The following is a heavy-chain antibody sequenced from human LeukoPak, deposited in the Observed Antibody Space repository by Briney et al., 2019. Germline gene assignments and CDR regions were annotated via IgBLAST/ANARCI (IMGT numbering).Heavy chain of an antibody. V-gene: IGHV3-23*01. Sequence: PGGSLRLSCAASVFTFSSYGMNWVRQAPGKGLEWVSGISPSGGGTYYADSVKGRFTISRDDSKNTLSLQMNSLRAEDTAVYYCATSGGHGWNYYFDNWGQGTLVTVSS. D-gene: IGHD5-12*01. CDR1: VFTFSSYG. CDR3: ATSGGHGWNYYFDN. J-gene: IGHJ4*02. CDR2: ISPSGGGT.